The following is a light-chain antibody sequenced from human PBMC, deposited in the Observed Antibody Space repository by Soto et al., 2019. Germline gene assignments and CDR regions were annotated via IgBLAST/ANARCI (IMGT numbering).Light chain of an antibody. J-gene: IGLJ1*01. Sequence: QTALTPPPSVSGAPGQRVTISCAGSSSSIGAGYDVHWYQQLPGAAPKLLSYANSNRPSGVPDRFSGSKSGTSASLAITGLQAEDEADYYCQSYDSSLYGYVFGSGTKVTVL. CDR2: ANS. CDR3: QSYDSSLYGYV. V-gene: IGLV1-40*01. CDR1: SSSIGAGYD.